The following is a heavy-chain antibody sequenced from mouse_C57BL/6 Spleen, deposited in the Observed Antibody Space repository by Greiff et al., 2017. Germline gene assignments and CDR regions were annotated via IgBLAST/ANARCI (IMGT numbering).Heavy chain of an antibody. V-gene: IGHV6-3*01. CDR1: GFTFSNYW. Sequence: EVKVEESGGGLVQPGGSMKLSCVASGFTFSNYWMNWVRQSPEKGLEWVAQIRLKSDNYATHYAESVKGRFTISRDDSKSSVYLQMNNLRVEDTGIYYCTEEFDGFDVWGTGTTGTVSS. CDR2: IRLKSDNYAT. J-gene: IGHJ1*03. CDR3: TEEFDGFDV.